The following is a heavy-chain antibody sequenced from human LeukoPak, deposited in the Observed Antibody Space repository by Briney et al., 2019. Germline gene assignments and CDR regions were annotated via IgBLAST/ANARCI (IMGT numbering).Heavy chain of an antibody. CDR1: GGSISSGDYY. Sequence: SQTLSLTCTVSGGSISSGDYYWSWIRQPPGKGLEWIGYIYYSGSTYYNPSLKSRVTISVDTSKNQFSLKLSSVTAADTAVYYCARDSGAYCGGDCYASFDYWGQGTLVTVSS. J-gene: IGHJ4*02. CDR2: IYYSGST. V-gene: IGHV4-30-4*08. D-gene: IGHD2-21*01. CDR3: ARDSGAYCGGDCYASFDY.